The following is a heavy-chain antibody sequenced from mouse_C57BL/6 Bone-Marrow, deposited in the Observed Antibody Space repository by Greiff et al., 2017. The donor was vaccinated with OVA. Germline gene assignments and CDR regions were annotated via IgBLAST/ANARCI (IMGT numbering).Heavy chain of an antibody. CDR3: ARVGLLPYYYAMDY. D-gene: IGHD2-10*01. V-gene: IGHV1-52*01. J-gene: IGHJ4*01. CDR1: GYTFTSYW. Sequence: VQLQQPGAELVRPGSSVKLSCKASGYTFTSYWMHWVKQRPIQGLEWIGNIDPSDSETHYNQKFKDKATLTVDKSSSTAYMQLSSLTSEDSAVYYCARVGLLPYYYAMDYWGQGTSVTVSS. CDR2: IDPSDSET.